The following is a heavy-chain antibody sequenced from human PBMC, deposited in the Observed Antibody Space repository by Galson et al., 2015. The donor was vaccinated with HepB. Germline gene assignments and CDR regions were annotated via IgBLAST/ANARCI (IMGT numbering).Heavy chain of an antibody. CDR1: GYTFTDYY. D-gene: IGHD5-18*01. Sequence: SVKVSCKASGYTFTDYYMHWVRQAPGQGLEWMGWINSKSGGTNYVQKFKGRVTMTRDTSISTAYMELSRLRSDDTAVYYCARVGDTAVVEFDYWGQGTLVTVSS. CDR3: ARVGDTAVVEFDY. J-gene: IGHJ4*02. CDR2: INSKSGGT. V-gene: IGHV1-2*02.